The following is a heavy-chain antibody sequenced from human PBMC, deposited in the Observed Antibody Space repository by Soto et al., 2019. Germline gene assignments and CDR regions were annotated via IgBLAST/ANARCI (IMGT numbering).Heavy chain of an antibody. CDR3: ASLSRIAGFDI. CDR1: GGTFSSYT. D-gene: IGHD2-21*01. V-gene: IGHV1-69*02. J-gene: IGHJ3*02. CDR2: IIPILGMA. Sequence: SVKVSCKASGGTFSSYTISWVRQAPGQGLEWMGRIIPILGMANYAQKFQGRVTITADKSTSTAYMELSSLRSEDTAVYYCASLSRIAGFDIWGQGTMVTVSS.